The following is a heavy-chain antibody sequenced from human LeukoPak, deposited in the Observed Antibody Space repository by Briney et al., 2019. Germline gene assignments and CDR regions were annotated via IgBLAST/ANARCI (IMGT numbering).Heavy chain of an antibody. Sequence: GGSLRLSCAASGFTFSSYGMHWVRQAPGKGLEWVSSISSSSSYISYADSLEGRFTVSRDNAKNSLYLQMNSLRAEDTAVYYCARDQAGGVGRDYWGQGTLVTVSS. CDR3: ARDQAGGVGRDY. CDR1: GFTFSSYG. D-gene: IGHD3-3*01. V-gene: IGHV3-21*01. CDR2: ISSSSSYI. J-gene: IGHJ4*02.